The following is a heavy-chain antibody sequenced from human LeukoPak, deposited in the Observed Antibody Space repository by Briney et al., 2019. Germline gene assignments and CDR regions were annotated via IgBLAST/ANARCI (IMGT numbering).Heavy chain of an antibody. V-gene: IGHV4-4*02. CDR3: SRESGPYCPFGH. Sequence: PSGTLSLTCGVSGGSITTTNFWSWVRQPPGGGLEWIGEISLRGRTQYNPSLKSRVNISIDESKNQLYLSLASVTAADTAVYYCSRESGPYCPFGHWGQGTLVAVTS. CDR1: GGSITTTNF. J-gene: IGHJ5*02. CDR2: ISLRGRT. D-gene: IGHD1-26*01.